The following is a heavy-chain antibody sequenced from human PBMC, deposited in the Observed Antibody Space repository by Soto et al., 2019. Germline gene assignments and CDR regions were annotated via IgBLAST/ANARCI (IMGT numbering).Heavy chain of an antibody. D-gene: IGHD2-2*01. CDR3: AKDWLMIAVDGIIPTRPAFDI. J-gene: IGHJ3*02. Sequence: GKGLEWVSALSGSGGSTYYADSVKGRFTISRDNSKNTLYLQMNSLRAEDTAVYYCAKDWLMIAVDGIIPTRPAFDIRVHGTTDTVS. CDR2: LSGSGGST. V-gene: IGHV3-23*01.